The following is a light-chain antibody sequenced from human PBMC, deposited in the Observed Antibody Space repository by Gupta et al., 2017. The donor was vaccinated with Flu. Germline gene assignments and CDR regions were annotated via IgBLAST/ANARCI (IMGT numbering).Light chain of an antibody. CDR2: GKN. Sequence: GQTVRITCQGDSLRSYYASWYQQKPGQAPVLVIYGKNNRPPGIPDRFSGSSSGNTASLTITGAQAEDEADYYCNSRDSSGNHLVFGGGTKLTVL. V-gene: IGLV3-19*01. J-gene: IGLJ3*02. CDR1: SLRSYY. CDR3: NSRDSSGNHLV.